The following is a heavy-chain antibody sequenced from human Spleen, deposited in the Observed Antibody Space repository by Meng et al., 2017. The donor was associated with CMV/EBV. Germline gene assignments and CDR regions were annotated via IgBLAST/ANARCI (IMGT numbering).Heavy chain of an antibody. D-gene: IGHD6-13*01. CDR1: GGSVSGRNW. Sequence: SETLSLTCAVSGGSVSGRNWWSWVRQSPGKGLEWIGETYHTGTTNYKPSLKSRVTISLDKSKNHLSLKLNSVTAAATAVYYCARTLEGSWGGMDVWGQGTTVTVSS. J-gene: IGHJ6*02. CDR3: ARTLEGSWGGMDV. V-gene: IGHV4-4*02. CDR2: TYHTGTT.